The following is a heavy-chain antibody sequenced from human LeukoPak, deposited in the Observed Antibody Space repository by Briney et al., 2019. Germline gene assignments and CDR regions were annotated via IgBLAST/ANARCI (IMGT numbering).Heavy chain of an antibody. Sequence: GGSLRLSCGASGLTFSNYGMNWVRQAPGKGLEWVSSISDSAGSTFYADSVKGRFTISRDNSKNTLYLQMNSLRAGDTAIYYCAKRIQYSSSSAYFDYWGQGTLVTVSS. J-gene: IGHJ4*02. CDR2: ISDSAGST. CDR1: GLTFSNYG. V-gene: IGHV3-23*01. D-gene: IGHD6-6*01. CDR3: AKRIQYSSSSAYFDY.